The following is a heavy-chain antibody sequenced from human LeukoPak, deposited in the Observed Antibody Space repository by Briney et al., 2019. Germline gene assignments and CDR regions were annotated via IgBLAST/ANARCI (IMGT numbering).Heavy chain of an antibody. CDR2: IYTSGST. D-gene: IGHD4-17*01. V-gene: IGHV4-4*07. Sequence: PSETLSLTCTVSGGSISSYYWSWIRQPAGKGLEWIGRIYTSGSTNYNPSLKSRVTMSVDTSKNQFSLKLSSVTAADTAVYYCARISTVTTSRAYYYYYYMDVWGKGTTVTV. J-gene: IGHJ6*03. CDR1: GGSISSYY. CDR3: ARISTVTTSRAYYYYYYMDV.